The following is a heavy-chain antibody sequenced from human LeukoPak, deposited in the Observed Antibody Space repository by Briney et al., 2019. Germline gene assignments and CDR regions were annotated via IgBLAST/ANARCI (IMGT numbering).Heavy chain of an antibody. V-gene: IGHV3-30*18. Sequence: GGSLRLSCAASGFTFSNYAMNWVRQAPGKGLEWVAVISYDGSNKYYADSVKGRFTISRDNSKNTLYLQMNSLRAEDTAVYYCAKLDYVWGSYRYDYWGQGTLVTVSS. CDR2: ISYDGSNK. CDR1: GFTFSNYA. CDR3: AKLDYVWGSYRYDY. J-gene: IGHJ4*02. D-gene: IGHD3-16*02.